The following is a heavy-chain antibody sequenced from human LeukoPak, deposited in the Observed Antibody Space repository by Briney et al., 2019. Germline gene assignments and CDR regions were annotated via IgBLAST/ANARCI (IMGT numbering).Heavy chain of an antibody. CDR3: STFGY. CDR1: GFTFIEYG. Sequence: GGSLILSCTASGFTFIEYGIHWVRPAPGKGLEGVAVISWDGSNKYYADSVKGRFTVSRDNPKNTLYLQMNSLRPEDTAVYYCSTFGYWGQGTLVTVSS. V-gene: IGHV3-30*03. J-gene: IGHJ4*02. CDR2: ISWDGSNK.